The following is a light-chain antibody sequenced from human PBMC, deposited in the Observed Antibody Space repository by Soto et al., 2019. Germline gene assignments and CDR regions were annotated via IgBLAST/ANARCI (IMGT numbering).Light chain of an antibody. CDR2: AAS. CDR1: QGISYY. J-gene: IGKJ3*01. Sequence: DIQMTQSPPSLSASVGDSVTITCRASQGISYYLAWYQQRPGKVPKLLVYAASTLQSGVPTRFIGGGSGTDFSLTINTLQPEDFSTYYCQNYKSAPCTFGPGTKVDL. V-gene: IGKV1-27*01. CDR3: QNYKSAPCT.